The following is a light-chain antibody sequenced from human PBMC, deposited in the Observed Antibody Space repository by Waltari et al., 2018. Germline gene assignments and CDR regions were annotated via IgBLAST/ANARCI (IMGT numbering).Light chain of an antibody. V-gene: IGLV2-23*01. CDR1: SSGGGGYNL. Sequence: QSALTQPASVSGSPGQSITISCTEASSGGGGYNLVSWYQQHPGNAPKVILYEGVKRPSGVSNRFSGSKSGNTASLTISGLQADDEADYFCSSYTGTATPRVFGGGTRLTVL. CDR2: EGV. CDR3: SSYTGTATPRV. J-gene: IGLJ3*02.